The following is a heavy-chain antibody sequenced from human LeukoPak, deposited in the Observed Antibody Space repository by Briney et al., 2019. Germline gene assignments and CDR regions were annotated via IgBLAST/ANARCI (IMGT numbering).Heavy chain of an antibody. D-gene: IGHD5-18*01. CDR1: GGSFSGYY. CDR3: ARVFGYSYGYRFDY. J-gene: IGHJ4*02. V-gene: IGHV4-34*01. CDR2: INHSGST. Sequence: PSETLSLTCAVYGGSFSGYYWSWLRQPPGKGLEWIGEINHSGSTNYNPSLKSRVTISVDTSKNQFSLKLSSVTAADTAVYYCARVFGYSYGYRFDYWGQGTLVTVSS.